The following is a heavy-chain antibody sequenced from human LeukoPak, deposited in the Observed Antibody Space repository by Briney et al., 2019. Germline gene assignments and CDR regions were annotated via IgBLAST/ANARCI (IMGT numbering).Heavy chain of an antibody. Sequence: PSETLSLTCAVSGGSISSGGYSWSWIRQPPGKGLEWIGYIYHSGSTYYNPSLKSRVTISVDRSKNQFSLKLSSATAADTAVYYCARDANWGFGWFDPWGQGPLVTVSS. D-gene: IGHD7-27*01. CDR3: ARDANWGFGWFDP. J-gene: IGHJ5*02. V-gene: IGHV4-30-2*01. CDR1: GGSISSGGYS. CDR2: IYHSGST.